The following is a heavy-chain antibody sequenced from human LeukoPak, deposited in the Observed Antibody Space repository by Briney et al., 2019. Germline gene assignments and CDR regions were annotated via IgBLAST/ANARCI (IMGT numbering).Heavy chain of an antibody. CDR2: INPSGGST. J-gene: IGHJ4*02. CDR1: GYTFTSYY. Sequence: ASVKVSCKASGYTFTSYYMHWVRQAPGQGLEWMGIINPSGGSTSYAQKFQGRVTMTRDMSTSTAYMELRSLRSDDTAVYYCARDGGSYYYWGQGTLVTVSS. V-gene: IGHV1-46*01. D-gene: IGHD3-10*01. CDR3: ARDGGSYYY.